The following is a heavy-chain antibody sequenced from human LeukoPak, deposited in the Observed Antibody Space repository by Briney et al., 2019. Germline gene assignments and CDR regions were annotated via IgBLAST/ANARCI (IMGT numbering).Heavy chain of an antibody. D-gene: IGHD3-9*01. J-gene: IGHJ4*02. CDR2: LSWNSGSI. V-gene: IGHV3-9*01. Sequence: GSSLRLFCAASGLTFDDYAVLWVRHAPGKGLVGVLGLSWNSGSIGYADSVEGRFTISRDNAKNSLYLQMNSLRAEDTALYYCAKDGGKYYDILTGYYKFGAAYYLDYWGQGTLVTASS. CDR1: GLTFDDYA. CDR3: AKDGGKYYDILTGYYKFGAAYYLDY.